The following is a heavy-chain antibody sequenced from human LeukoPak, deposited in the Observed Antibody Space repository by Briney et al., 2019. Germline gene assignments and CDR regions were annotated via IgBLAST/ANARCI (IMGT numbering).Heavy chain of an antibody. CDR3: ARGIRSGSYNPLYYFDY. J-gene: IGHJ4*02. V-gene: IGHV1-18*01. Sequence: ASVKVSCKASGYTFTSYGISWVRQAPGQGLEWMGWISAYNGNTNYAQKLQGRVTMTTDTSTSTAYMELRSLRSDDTAVYYCARGIRSGSYNPLYYFDYWGQGTLVTVSS. CDR2: ISAYNGNT. CDR1: GYTFTSYG. D-gene: IGHD3-10*01.